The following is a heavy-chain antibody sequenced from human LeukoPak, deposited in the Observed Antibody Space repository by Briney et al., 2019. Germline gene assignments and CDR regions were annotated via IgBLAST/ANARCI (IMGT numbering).Heavy chain of an antibody. CDR3: ASPAGSGWFPFDY. Sequence: SVKVSCKASGGTFSSYAISWVRQAPGQGLEWMGGIIPIFGTANYAQKFQGRVTITTDESTSTAYMELSSLRSEDTAVYYCASPAGSGWFPFDYWGQGTLVTVSS. CDR1: GGTFSSYA. J-gene: IGHJ4*02. CDR2: IIPIFGTA. V-gene: IGHV1-69*05. D-gene: IGHD6-19*01.